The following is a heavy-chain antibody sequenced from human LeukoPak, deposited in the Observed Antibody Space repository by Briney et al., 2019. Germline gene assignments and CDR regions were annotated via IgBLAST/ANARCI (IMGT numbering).Heavy chain of an antibody. CDR2: IVPMFGIP. D-gene: IGHD2-8*01. Sequence: SVKVSCKASGGTFNYYTINWVRQAPGQGLEWMGRIVPMFGIPDYAQKFQGRVTLTADKSTSTAYMEPSSLRSEDTAMYYCAIMGGSTTRAVDYWAQGTLVTVSS. CDR3: AIMGGSTTRAVDY. CDR1: GGTFNYYT. V-gene: IGHV1-69*02. J-gene: IGHJ4*02.